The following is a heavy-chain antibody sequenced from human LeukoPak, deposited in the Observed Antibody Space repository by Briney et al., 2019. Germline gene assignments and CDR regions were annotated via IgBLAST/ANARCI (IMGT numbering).Heavy chain of an antibody. J-gene: IGHJ5*02. CDR3: ARDPVRYCSSTSCSTPPEGWFDP. Sequence: GGSLRLSCAASGFTFSDYYMSWIRQAPGKGLEWVSYISSSGSTIYYADSVKGRFTISRDNAKNSLYLQMNSLRAEDTAVYYCARDPVRYCSSTSCSTPPEGWFDPWGQGTLVTVSS. CDR1: GFTFSDYY. V-gene: IGHV3-11*01. D-gene: IGHD2-2*01. CDR2: ISSSGSTI.